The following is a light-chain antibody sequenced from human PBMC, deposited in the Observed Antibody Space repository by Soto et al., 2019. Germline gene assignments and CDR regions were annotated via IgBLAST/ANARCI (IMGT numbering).Light chain of an antibody. CDR2: EVS. Sequence: QSALTQPASVSGSPGQSITISCTGSSSDIGAYNYVSWFQQYPGKAPRLIIFEVSNRPSGVSNRFSGSKSGTAASLTISGLQTEDEADYFCFSYTADWTDVFGTGTKLTVL. V-gene: IGLV2-14*01. CDR3: FSYTADWTDV. CDR1: SSDIGAYNY. J-gene: IGLJ1*01.